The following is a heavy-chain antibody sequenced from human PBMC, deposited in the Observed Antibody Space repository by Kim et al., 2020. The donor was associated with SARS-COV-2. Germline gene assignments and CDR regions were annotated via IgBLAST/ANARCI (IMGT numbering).Heavy chain of an antibody. J-gene: IGHJ4*02. Sequence: YSSSLKSRLTITKDTSKTQVVLTMTNMHPVDTATYYCARRGYSYGSYYFDYWGQGTLVTVSS. V-gene: IGHV2-5*01. CDR3: ARRGYSYGSYYFDY. D-gene: IGHD5-18*01.